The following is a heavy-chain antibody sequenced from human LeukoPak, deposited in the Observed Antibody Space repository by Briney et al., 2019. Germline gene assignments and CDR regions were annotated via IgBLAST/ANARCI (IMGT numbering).Heavy chain of an antibody. D-gene: IGHD3-10*01. J-gene: IGHJ4*02. Sequence: ASVKVSCKAAGYTFTTYPITWVRQAPGQGLEWMRWINPDNGNTIYAQKVQGRLTMTTDTSTTTASMELRSLRSDDTAVYYCARVRTYSYGSGSYYWDYYFDYWGLGTLVTVSS. CDR2: INPDNGNT. V-gene: IGHV1-18*01. CDR1: GYTFTTYP. CDR3: ARVRTYSYGSGSYYWDYYFDY.